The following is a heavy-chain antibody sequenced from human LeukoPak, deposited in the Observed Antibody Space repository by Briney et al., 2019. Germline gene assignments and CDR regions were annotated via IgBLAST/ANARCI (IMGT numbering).Heavy chain of an antibody. CDR1: EFTFLTST. CDR3: AKGHYYDNSGYYYLDY. J-gene: IGHJ4*02. D-gene: IGHD3-22*01. CDR2: ISGGSGYI. Sequence: PGGSLRLSCAASEFTFLTSTMNWVRQAPGKGLEWVSSISGGSGYIYYADSVKGRFTISRDNAKNSLYLQMHSLRAEDTAVYYCAKGHYYDNSGYYYLDYWGQGTLVTVSS. V-gene: IGHV3-21*01.